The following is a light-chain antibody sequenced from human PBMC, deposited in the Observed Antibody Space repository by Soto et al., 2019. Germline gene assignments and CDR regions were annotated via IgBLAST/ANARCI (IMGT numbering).Light chain of an antibody. V-gene: IGKV1-5*03. Sequence: DIQMTQSPSTLSASVGDRVTITCRASQTISSWLAWYKQKPGKAPKLLIYKASSLESGVPSRFRGSGSGTDFTLTISSLKPDDFETYYCQQYNSYSWTFGQGTKVDIK. J-gene: IGKJ1*01. CDR1: QTISSW. CDR3: QQYNSYSWT. CDR2: KAS.